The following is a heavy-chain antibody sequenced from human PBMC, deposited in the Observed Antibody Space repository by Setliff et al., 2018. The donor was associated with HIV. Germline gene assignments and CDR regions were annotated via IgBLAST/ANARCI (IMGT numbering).Heavy chain of an antibody. V-gene: IGHV4-31*03. J-gene: IGHJ6*03. D-gene: IGHD6-25*01. Sequence: SETLSLTCTVSGGSISSGGYYWSWIRQHPGKGLEWIGYIHYSGSTYYNPSLKSRVTISVDTSKNQFSLKLSSVTAADTAVYYCARVTSAHPTYYYYYMDVWGKGTTVTVSS. CDR1: GGSISSGGYY. CDR2: IHYSGST. CDR3: ARVTSAHPTYYYYYMDV.